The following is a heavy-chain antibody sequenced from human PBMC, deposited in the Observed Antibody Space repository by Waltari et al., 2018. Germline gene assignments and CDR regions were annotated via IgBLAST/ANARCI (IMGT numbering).Heavy chain of an antibody. J-gene: IGHJ6*03. CDR3: GKGWMEYCSGGSCYSQPYYYYMDV. D-gene: IGHD2-15*01. CDR2: IYSGGSST. Sequence: EVQLLESGGGLVQPGGSLRLSCAASGFTFSSYAMSWVRQAPGKGLQWVSVIYSGGSSTYFADSVKGRFTISRDNSKNTLYLQMSSMRAEDTAVYYCGKGWMEYCSGGSCYSQPYYYYMDVWGKGTTVTVSS. CDR1: GFTFSSYA. V-gene: IGHV3-23*03.